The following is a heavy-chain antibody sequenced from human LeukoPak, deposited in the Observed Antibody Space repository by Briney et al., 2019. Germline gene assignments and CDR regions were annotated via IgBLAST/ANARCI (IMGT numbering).Heavy chain of an antibody. CDR2: IYSGGST. CDR3: AIDYDILTGYYD. J-gene: IGHJ4*02. D-gene: IGHD3-9*01. V-gene: IGHV3-66*02. CDR1: GFTVSSSY. Sequence: GGSLRLSCAASGFTVSSSYMSWVRQAPGKGLEWVSVIYSGGSTYYADSVKGRFTISRDNSKNTLYLQMNSLRAEDTAVYYCAIDYDILTGYYDWGQGTLVTVSS.